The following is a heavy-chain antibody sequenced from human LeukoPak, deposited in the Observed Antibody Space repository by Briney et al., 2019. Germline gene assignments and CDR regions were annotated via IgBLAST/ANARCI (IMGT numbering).Heavy chain of an antibody. CDR1: GGSFSAYS. Sequence: SETLSLTCAVYGGSFSAYSWSWIRLPPGKGLEWIGEINHSGSTNYNPSLKSRATMSVDTSKNQLSLKLTSVTAADTAVYYCARAHYGNYAEYFQHWGQGTLVTVSS. D-gene: IGHD4-11*01. V-gene: IGHV4-34*01. CDR2: INHSGST. CDR3: ARAHYGNYAEYFQH. J-gene: IGHJ1*01.